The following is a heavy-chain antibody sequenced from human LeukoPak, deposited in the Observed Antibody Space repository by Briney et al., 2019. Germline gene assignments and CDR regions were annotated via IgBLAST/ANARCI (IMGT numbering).Heavy chain of an antibody. CDR2: IKKDGSEK. V-gene: IGHV3-7*01. CDR1: GFTFSSYW. J-gene: IGHJ6*03. CDR3: AAVARVTAILHYMDV. D-gene: IGHD2-21*02. Sequence: GGSLRLSCAASGFTFSSYWMSWVRQAPGKGLEWVAIIKKDGSEKYYVDFVKGRLTISRDNAKTSLYLQMNSLRAEDTAVYYCAAVARVTAILHYMDVWGKGTTVTISS.